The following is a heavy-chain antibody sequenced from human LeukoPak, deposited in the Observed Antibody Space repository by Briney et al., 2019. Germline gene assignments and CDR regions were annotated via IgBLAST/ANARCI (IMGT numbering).Heavy chain of an antibody. CDR2: INGDGSST. J-gene: IGHJ3*02. D-gene: IGHD3-22*01. CDR3: AKTYYYDRSGYYYENAFDT. V-gene: IGHV3-74*01. Sequence: GRSLRLSCAASGFTFSSYWMYWVRQAPGKGLVWVSGINGDGSSTNYADSVKGRFTISRDNAKNTLYLQMNSLRAEDTAVYYCAKTYYYDRSGYYYENAFDTWGQGTMVTVSS. CDR1: GFTFSSYW.